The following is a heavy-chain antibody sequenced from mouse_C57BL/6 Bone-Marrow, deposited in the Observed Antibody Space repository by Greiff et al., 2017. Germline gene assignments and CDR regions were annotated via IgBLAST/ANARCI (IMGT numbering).Heavy chain of an antibody. Sequence: EVQLQQSGPVLVKPGASVKMSCKASGYTFTDYYMNWVKQSHGKSLEWIGVINPYNGGTSYNPTFKSKATLTVDKSSSTAFLELNCLTSEDSAVYYCARWGGDYPPWFAYWGQGALGTVFA. V-gene: IGHV1-19*01. CDR2: INPYNGGT. CDR3: ARWGGDYPPWFAY. J-gene: IGHJ3*01. D-gene: IGHD2-4*01. CDR1: GYTFTDYY.